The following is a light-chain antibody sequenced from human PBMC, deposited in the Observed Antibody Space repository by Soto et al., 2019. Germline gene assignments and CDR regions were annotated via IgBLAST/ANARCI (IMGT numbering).Light chain of an antibody. CDR1: QGIRID. J-gene: IGKJ1*01. CDR3: LQHNSFPRT. V-gene: IGKV1-17*02. CDR2: GAS. Sequence: DIQMTQSPSSLSASVGDRVTITCRASQGIRIDLGWFQQRPGKAPKRLIYGASSLQSGVPSRFSGGGSGTEFTLTISNLQPEDFATYYCLQHNSFPRTFGQGTKVDIK.